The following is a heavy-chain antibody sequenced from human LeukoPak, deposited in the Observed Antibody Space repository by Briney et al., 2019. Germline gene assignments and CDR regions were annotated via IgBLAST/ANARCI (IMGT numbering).Heavy chain of an antibody. D-gene: IGHD3-3*01. CDR2: IYHSGST. CDR3: ARASPTYYDFWSGPSQGAFDI. Sequence: PSETLSLTCTVSGGSISSGGYYWSWIRQPPGKGLEWIGYIYHSGSTYYNPSLKSRVTISVDRSKNQFSLKLSSVTAADTAVYYCARASPTYYDFWSGPSQGAFDIWGQGTMVTVSS. J-gene: IGHJ3*02. V-gene: IGHV4-30-2*01. CDR1: GGSISSGGYY.